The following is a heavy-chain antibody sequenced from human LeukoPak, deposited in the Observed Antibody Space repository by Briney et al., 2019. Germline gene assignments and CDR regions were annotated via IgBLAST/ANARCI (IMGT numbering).Heavy chain of an antibody. Sequence: SETLSLTCTVSGGSISSYYWSWIRQPPGKGLEWIGYIYYSGSTNYNPSLKSRVTISVDTSKNQFSLKLSSVTAADTAVYYCARHGFRGDGYNWAANWFDPWGQGTLVTVSS. J-gene: IGHJ5*02. V-gene: IGHV4-59*08. CDR3: ARHGFRGDGYNWAANWFDP. CDR1: GGSISSYY. CDR2: IYYSGST. D-gene: IGHD5-24*01.